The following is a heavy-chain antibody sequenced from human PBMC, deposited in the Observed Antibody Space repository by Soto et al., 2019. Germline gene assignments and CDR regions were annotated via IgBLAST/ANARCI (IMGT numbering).Heavy chain of an antibody. D-gene: IGHD6-13*01. J-gene: IGHJ4*02. CDR1: GYTFTSYG. V-gene: IGHV1-18*01. CDR3: AARGPGSSSWYYFDY. CDR2: ISAYNGNT. Sequence: GASVKVSCKASGYTFTSYGISWVRQAPGQGLEWMGWISAYNGNTNYAQKLQGRVTITADESTSTAYMELSSLRSEDTAVYYCAARGPGSSSWYYFDYWGQGPLVTVPS.